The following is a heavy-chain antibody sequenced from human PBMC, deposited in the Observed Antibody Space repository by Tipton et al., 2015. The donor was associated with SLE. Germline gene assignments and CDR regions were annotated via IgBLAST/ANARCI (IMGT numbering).Heavy chain of an antibody. V-gene: IGHV4-38-2*01. CDR2: VYRTA. CDR1: GYSISSGYY. J-gene: IGHJ4*02. Sequence: TLSLTCAVSGYSISSGYYWGWIRPSPVKGLEWIGIVYRTAYYNPSLKSRVTVPVETSKNEVSLKLNSVTASDTAVYYCVSGVGNTGRFHYWGQGALVTVSS. D-gene: IGHD1-14*01. CDR3: VSGVGNTGRFHY.